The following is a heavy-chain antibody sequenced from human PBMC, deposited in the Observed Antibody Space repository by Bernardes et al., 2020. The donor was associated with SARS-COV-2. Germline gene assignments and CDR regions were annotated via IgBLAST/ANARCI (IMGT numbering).Heavy chain of an antibody. CDR3: AKEIKSYDILTGFDY. J-gene: IGHJ4*02. Sequence: GGSLRLSCTGSGFDFNSAWMSWVRQSPEKGLEWVGRITSTNSGGTTDYAAPVRGRFIISRDDSRNTMYLQMNSLKIEDTAVYYCAKEIKSYDILTGFDYWGQGTLVTVSS. CDR2: ITSTNSGGTT. CDR1: GFDFNSAW. D-gene: IGHD3-9*01. V-gene: IGHV3-15*01.